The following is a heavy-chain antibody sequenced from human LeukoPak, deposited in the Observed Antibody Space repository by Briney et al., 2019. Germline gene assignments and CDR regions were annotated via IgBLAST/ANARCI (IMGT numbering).Heavy chain of an antibody. V-gene: IGHV1-46*01. CDR2: INPSDGST. J-gene: IGHJ4*02. CDR1: GYIFISYY. CDR3: ARDIAREFDY. Sequence: GASVKVSCKASGYIFISYYIHWVRQAPGQGLEWMGVINPSDGSTNYAQKFQGRVTMTRDRSTSTVYMELSSLRSEDTAVYYCARDIAREFDYWGRGTLVTVSS. D-gene: IGHD3-16*02.